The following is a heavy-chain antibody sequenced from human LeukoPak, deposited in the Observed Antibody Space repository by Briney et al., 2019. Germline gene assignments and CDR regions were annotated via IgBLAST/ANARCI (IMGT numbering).Heavy chain of an antibody. Sequence: ASVKVSCKASGYTFTSYYMHWVRQAPGQGLEWMGIINPSGGSTSYAQKFQGGVTTTRDTSTSTVYMELSSLRSEDTAVYYCARIGDWTNPFDYWGQGTLVTVSS. CDR3: ARIGDWTNPFDY. CDR1: GYTFTSYY. J-gene: IGHJ4*02. D-gene: IGHD3-10*01. CDR2: INPSGGST. V-gene: IGHV1-46*01.